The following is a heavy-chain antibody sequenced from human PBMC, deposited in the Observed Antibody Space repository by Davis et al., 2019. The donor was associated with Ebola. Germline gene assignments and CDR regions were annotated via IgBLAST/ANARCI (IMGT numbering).Heavy chain of an antibody. CDR2: IYYSGST. D-gene: IGHD3-10*01. V-gene: IGHV4-39*01. CDR3: ARTRLWFGESTTYYFDY. Sequence: MPSETLSLTCTVSGGSITGSSYYWGWIRQPPGKGLEWIGSIYYSGSTYYNPSLKSRVTISVDTSKNQFSLKLSSVTAADTAVYYCARTRLWFGESTTYYFDYWGQGTLVTVSS. J-gene: IGHJ4*02. CDR1: GGSITGSSYY.